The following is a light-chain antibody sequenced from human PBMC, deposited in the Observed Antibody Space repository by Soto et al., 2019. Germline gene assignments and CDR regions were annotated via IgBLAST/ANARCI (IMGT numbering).Light chain of an antibody. V-gene: IGLV1-40*01. CDR2: GNS. Sequence: QSVLTQPPSVSGAPGQRVTISCTGSRSNIGAGYDVHGYQQLPGTAPKLLIYGNSNRPSGVPDRFSGSKSGTSASLAITGLQAEDEADYYCQSYDSSLSAYVVFGGGTKLTVL. CDR3: QSYDSSLSAYVV. CDR1: RSNIGAGYD. J-gene: IGLJ2*01.